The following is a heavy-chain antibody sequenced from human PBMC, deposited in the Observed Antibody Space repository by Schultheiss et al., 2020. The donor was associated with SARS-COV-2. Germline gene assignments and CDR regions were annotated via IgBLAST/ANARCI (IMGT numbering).Heavy chain of an antibody. Sequence: SETLSLTCTVSAGSISSSSYYWGWIRQAPGKGLEWIGSIYYTGSAYYNPSLKSRVTISVDTSMNHFSLMLSSVTAADTAVYYCASRSSGYYPYFDYWGQGTLVTVSS. CDR3: ASRSSGYYPYFDY. CDR2: IYYTGSA. V-gene: IGHV4-39*02. D-gene: IGHD3-22*01. J-gene: IGHJ4*02. CDR1: AGSISSSSYY.